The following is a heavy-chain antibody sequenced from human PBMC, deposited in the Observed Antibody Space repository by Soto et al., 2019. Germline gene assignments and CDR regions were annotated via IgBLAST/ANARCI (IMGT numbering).Heavy chain of an antibody. D-gene: IGHD3-10*01. CDR3: ARARFRPGKYWYFDL. CDR1: GGSFSGYY. CDR2: INHSGST. J-gene: IGHJ2*01. V-gene: IGHV4-34*01. Sequence: QVQLQQWGAGLLKPSETLSLTCAVYGGSFSGYYWSWIRQPPGKGLEWIGEINHSGSTNYNPSLKSRVTISVDTSKNQFSLKLSSVTAADTAVYYCARARFRPGKYWYFDLWGRGTLVTVSS.